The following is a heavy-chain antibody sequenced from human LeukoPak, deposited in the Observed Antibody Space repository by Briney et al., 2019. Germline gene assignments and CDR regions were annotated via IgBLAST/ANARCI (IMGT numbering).Heavy chain of an antibody. V-gene: IGHV4-4*02. Sequence: PSETLSLTCAVSGGSISSSNWWSWVRQPPGKGLEWIGEIYHSGSTNYNPSLKSRVTISVDKSKNQFSLKLSSVTAADTAVYYCARARGDSSGWYYFDYWGQGTLVTVSS. J-gene: IGHJ4*02. CDR1: GGSISSSNW. CDR2: IYHSGST. D-gene: IGHD6-19*01. CDR3: ARARGDSSGWYYFDY.